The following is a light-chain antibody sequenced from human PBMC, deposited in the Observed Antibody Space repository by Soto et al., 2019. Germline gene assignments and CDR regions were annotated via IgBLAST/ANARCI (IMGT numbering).Light chain of an antibody. CDR1: QSVSSN. Sequence: EIVMTQSPATLSVSPGERATFSCRASQSVSSNLAWYQQKPGQAPRLLIYGASIRATGIPARFSGSGSGTEFTLTISTLQSEDFAVYYCQQYNKWPPWTFGQGTKVDIK. V-gene: IGKV3-15*01. CDR2: GAS. CDR3: QQYNKWPPWT. J-gene: IGKJ1*01.